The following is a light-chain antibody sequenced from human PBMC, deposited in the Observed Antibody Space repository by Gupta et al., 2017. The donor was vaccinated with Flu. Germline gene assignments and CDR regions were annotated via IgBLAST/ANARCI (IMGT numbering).Light chain of an antibody. CDR2: AAS. Sequence: IVLTQSPGSLSLSPGEGATLSCRASQTVADSFLAWYQQQPGQAPRLLIYAASTRAPGIPDRFSGGGSGTTFTLTITRLEPEDFAVYFCQLYGSSPAFTFGQGTRLDIK. CDR1: QTVADSF. V-gene: IGKV3-20*01. CDR3: QLYGSSPAFT. J-gene: IGKJ2*01.